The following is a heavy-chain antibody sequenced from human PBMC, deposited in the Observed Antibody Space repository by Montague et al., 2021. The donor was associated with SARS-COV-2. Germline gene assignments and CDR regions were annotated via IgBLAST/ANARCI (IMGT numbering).Heavy chain of an antibody. CDR2: IYDSGST. V-gene: IGHV4-4*07. Sequence: SETLSLTCSISGVSITHYYWSWVRQPAGKGLEWIGHIYDSGSTNYSPSLKSRVRLSIDNPKNQFSLILESLTAADTAVYYCVRDGCNWYYFDYWGQGALVTVSS. CDR1: GVSITHYY. CDR3: VRDGCNWYYFDY. D-gene: IGHD4/OR15-4a*01. J-gene: IGHJ4*02.